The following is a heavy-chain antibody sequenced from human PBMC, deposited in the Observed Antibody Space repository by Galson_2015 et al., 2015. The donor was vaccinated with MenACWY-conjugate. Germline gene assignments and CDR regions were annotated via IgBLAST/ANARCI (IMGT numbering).Heavy chain of an antibody. D-gene: IGHD1-26*01. V-gene: IGHV5-51*01. J-gene: IGHJ6*02. CDR3: ARHPPGGRGMDV. CDR2: ISPGDSNT. Sequence: QSGAEVTQPGESLQISCTGSGYYFASYWIAWVRQIPGKGLEWMGLISPGDSNTRYSPSFQGQVTIPADKSISTAYLQWSSLKASDTAMYYCARHPPGGRGMDVWGQGTTVTVSS. CDR1: GYYFASYW.